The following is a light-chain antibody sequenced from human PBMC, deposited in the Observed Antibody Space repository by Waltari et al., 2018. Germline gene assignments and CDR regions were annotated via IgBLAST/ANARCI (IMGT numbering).Light chain of an antibody. V-gene: IGKV1-16*02. Sequence: DIQMTQSPSSMSASVGDRVTITCRASQAIGSYLAWFQQKPGKAPKSLIFAASTLHSGVPPKFSGSGSGTDFTLTITNLQPEDFATYYCRQYSTFPPTFGQGTRLDSK. CDR3: RQYSTFPPT. J-gene: IGKJ5*01. CDR1: QAIGSY. CDR2: AAS.